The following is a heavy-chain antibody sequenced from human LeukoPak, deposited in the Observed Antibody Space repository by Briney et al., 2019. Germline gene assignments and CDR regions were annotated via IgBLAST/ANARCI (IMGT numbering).Heavy chain of an antibody. J-gene: IGHJ3*02. Sequence: PLETLSLTCTVSGGSISSGGYYWSWIRQHPGKGLEWIGYIYYSGSTYYNPSLKSRVTISVDTSKNQFSLKLSSVTAADTAVYYCARGRSGYSDVHDAFDIWGQGTMVTVSS. D-gene: IGHD5-18*01. CDR1: GGSISSGGYY. CDR2: IYYSGST. CDR3: ARGRSGYSDVHDAFDI. V-gene: IGHV4-31*03.